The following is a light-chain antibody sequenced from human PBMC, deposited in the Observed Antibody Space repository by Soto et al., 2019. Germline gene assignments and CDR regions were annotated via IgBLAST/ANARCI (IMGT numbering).Light chain of an antibody. CDR3: QQCGSSST. Sequence: EIVMTQSPGTVSVSPGERVTFSCRASQSVSSNLAWYQQKPGQTPRLLIYGASMRATGIPDRFSGSGSGTDFTLTISRLEPEDFAVYYCQQCGSSSTFGQGTRL. J-gene: IGKJ5*01. CDR1: QSVSSN. V-gene: IGKV3-20*01. CDR2: GAS.